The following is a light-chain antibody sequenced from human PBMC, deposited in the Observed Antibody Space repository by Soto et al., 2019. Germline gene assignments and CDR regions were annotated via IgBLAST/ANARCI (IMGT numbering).Light chain of an antibody. CDR1: QDIRSS. CDR2: TVS. CDR3: PQFNSSPFS. J-gene: IGKJ4*01. V-gene: IGKV1-9*01. Sequence: DIQLTQSPSFLSASVGDRLTITCRASQDIRSSLAWYHQKPGKAPNLLIYTVSTLQSGVPSRFSGSRSGTEFTLTISSLQPEDFATYYCPQFNSSPFSFGGCTKVEI.